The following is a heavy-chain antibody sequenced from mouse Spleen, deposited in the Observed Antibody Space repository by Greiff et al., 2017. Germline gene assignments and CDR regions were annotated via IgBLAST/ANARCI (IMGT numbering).Heavy chain of an antibody. Sequence: EVMLVESGGDLVKPGGSLKLSCAASGFTFSSYGMSWVRQTPDKRLEWVATISSGGSYTYYPDSVKGRFTISRDNAKNTLYLQMSSLKSEDTAMYYCARQVDSSGPFDYWGQGTTLTVSS. D-gene: IGHD3-2*02. CDR1: GFTFSSYG. CDR2: ISSGGSYT. V-gene: IGHV5-6*01. CDR3: ARQVDSSGPFDY. J-gene: IGHJ2*01.